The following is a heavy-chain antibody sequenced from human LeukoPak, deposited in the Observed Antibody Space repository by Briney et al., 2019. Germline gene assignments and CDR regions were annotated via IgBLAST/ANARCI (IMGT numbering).Heavy chain of an antibody. D-gene: IGHD2-21*01. V-gene: IGHV4-39*01. CDR3: ARSPVYCAGDCYSGEYYFDY. J-gene: IGHJ4*01. CDR1: GGSISSSSYY. Sequence: SETLSLICTVSGGSISSSSYYWGWIRQPPGKGLEWIGSLYYGGSTYYNPSLKSRVTISVDTSKSQFSLRLSSVTAADTAVYYCARSPVYCAGDCYSGEYYFDYWGQGTLVTVSS. CDR2: LYYGGST.